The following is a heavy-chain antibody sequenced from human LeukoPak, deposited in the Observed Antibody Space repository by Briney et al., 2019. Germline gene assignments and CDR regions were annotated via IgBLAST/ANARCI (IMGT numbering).Heavy chain of an antibody. CDR2: IIPILGIA. J-gene: IGHJ5*02. Sequence: ASVKVSCKASGGTFSSYAISWVRQAPGQGLEWMGRIIPILGIANYAQKFQGRVTITADKSTSTAYMELSSLRSEDTAVYYCARGLAAAGNWFDPWGQGTLVTVSS. D-gene: IGHD6-13*01. CDR1: GGTFSSYA. V-gene: IGHV1-69*04. CDR3: ARGLAAAGNWFDP.